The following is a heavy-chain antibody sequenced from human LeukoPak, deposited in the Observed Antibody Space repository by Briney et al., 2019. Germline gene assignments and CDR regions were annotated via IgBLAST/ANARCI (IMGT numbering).Heavy chain of an antibody. V-gene: IGHV3-23*01. CDR1: GFTFSSYA. CDR3: AKEIEYDFWSGCNFAY. J-gene: IGHJ4*02. CDR2: ISGSGGST. Sequence: PGGSLRLSCAASGFTFSSYAMSWVRQAPGKGLEWVSAISGSGGSTYYADSVKGRFTISRDNSKNTLYLQMNSLRAEDTAIYYCAKEIEYDFWSGCNFAYWGQGTLVTVSS. D-gene: IGHD3-3*01.